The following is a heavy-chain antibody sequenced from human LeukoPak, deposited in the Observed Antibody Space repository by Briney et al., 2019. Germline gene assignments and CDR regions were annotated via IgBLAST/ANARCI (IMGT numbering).Heavy chain of an antibody. Sequence: GGSLRLSCAASGFIFSRHQMDWARQAPGKGLEWVAYISEDGGYSTDYADFVKGRFTISRDNAKNSLYLQMNSLRAEDTAVYYCARDLGSLLLRADAFDIWGQGTMVTVSS. D-gene: IGHD1-26*01. J-gene: IGHJ3*02. CDR2: ISEDGGYST. V-gene: IGHV3-48*03. CDR1: GFIFSRHQ. CDR3: ARDLGSLLLRADAFDI.